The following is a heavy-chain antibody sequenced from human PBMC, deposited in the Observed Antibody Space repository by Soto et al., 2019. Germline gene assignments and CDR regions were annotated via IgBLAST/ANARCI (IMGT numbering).Heavy chain of an antibody. V-gene: IGHV3-7*05. Sequence: EVHLVESGGGLVQPGGSLRLSCAASGFTFSSYWMTWVRQAPGKGLEWVANIKQDGGAKYYVDSVKGRFTISRDNAKNSLYLQMNSLRAEDTAVYYCAKANYGGNSDFGYWGQGTLVTVSS. J-gene: IGHJ4*02. CDR1: GFTFSSYW. CDR3: AKANYGGNSDFGY. CDR2: IKQDGGAK. D-gene: IGHD4-17*01.